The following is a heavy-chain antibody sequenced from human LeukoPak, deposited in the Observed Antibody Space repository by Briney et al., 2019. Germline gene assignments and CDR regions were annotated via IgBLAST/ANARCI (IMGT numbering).Heavy chain of an antibody. Sequence: ASVKVSCKASGGTFSRYAISWVRQAPGQGLKWMGGIIPIFGTANYAQKFQGRVTITTDESTSTAYMELSSLRSEDTAVYYCAREWADGYNFDWISWGQGTLVTVSS. J-gene: IGHJ4*02. CDR1: GGTFSRYA. CDR3: AREWADGYNFDWIS. D-gene: IGHD5-24*01. CDR2: IIPIFGTA. V-gene: IGHV1-69*05.